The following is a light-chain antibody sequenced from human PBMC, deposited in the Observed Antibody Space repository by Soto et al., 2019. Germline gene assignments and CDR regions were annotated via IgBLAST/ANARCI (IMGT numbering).Light chain of an antibody. J-gene: IGKJ1*01. V-gene: IGKV3-15*01. CDR3: QQYSNWPPWT. CDR2: GAS. CDR1: QSVSSN. Sequence: EIVMTQSPATLSVSPGERATLSCRASQSVSSNLAWYQQKHGHAPRLLIYGASTRATGIPARFSGSGSGTEFTLTINSLQSEDFAVYYCQQYSNWPPWTFGQGTKVDVK.